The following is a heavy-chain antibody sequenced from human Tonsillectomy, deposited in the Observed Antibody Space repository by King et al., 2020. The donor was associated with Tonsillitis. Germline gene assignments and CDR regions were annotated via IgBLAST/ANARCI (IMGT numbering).Heavy chain of an antibody. CDR1: GFTFSDYF. Sequence: VQLVESGGGLVQPGGSLRLSCTASGFTFSDYFIDWVRQAPGKGLEWVGRTRNKANTYTTEYAASVKDRFTISRDESKDSLYLQMNSLKTEDTAVYYCTRANPSGYMDVWGKGTTVTVSS. CDR3: TRANPSGYMDV. D-gene: IGHD3-10*01. CDR2: TRNKANTYTT. V-gene: IGHV3-72*01. J-gene: IGHJ6*03.